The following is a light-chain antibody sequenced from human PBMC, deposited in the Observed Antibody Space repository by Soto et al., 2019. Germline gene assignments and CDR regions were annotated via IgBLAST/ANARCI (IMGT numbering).Light chain of an antibody. CDR2: AAS. J-gene: IGKJ1*01. V-gene: IGKV1-39*01. Sequence: DIQLTQSPSSLSASVGDRVTITCRASQTIDKYIHWYQEKPGKVPKLLIYAASSLASGVPSRFSGSGSGTDFTLTISSLQPEDFETSYCQQTYIAPRAFGQGTKVDIK. CDR3: QQTYIAPRA. CDR1: QTIDKY.